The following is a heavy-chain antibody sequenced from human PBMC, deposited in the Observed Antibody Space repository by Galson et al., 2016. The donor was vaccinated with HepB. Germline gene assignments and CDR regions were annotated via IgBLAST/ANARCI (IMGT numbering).Heavy chain of an antibody. CDR3: AGWPRYNWNDGN. V-gene: IGHV4-61*02. D-gene: IGHD1-1*01. J-gene: IGHJ4*02. CDR2: IYSSGST. Sequence: TLSLTCTVSGGSISSGSYYWSWIRQPAGKGLEWIGRIYSSGSTNYNPPLKSRVTISVDTSKNQFSLKLSSATAADTAVYYCAGWPRYNWNDGNWGQGTLVTVSS. CDR1: GGSISSGSYY.